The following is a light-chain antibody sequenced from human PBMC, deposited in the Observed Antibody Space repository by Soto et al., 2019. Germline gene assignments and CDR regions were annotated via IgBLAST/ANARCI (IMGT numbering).Light chain of an antibody. Sequence: EIVLTQSPGTLSLSPGERATLSCRASQIVSSSYLAWYQQKPGQAPRLLIYGASSRATGIPDRFSGSGSGTDFTLTISRLEPEDFAVYYCQQYGSSPPALTFGGGTKV. J-gene: IGKJ4*01. CDR1: QIVSSSY. CDR3: QQYGSSPPALT. V-gene: IGKV3-20*01. CDR2: GAS.